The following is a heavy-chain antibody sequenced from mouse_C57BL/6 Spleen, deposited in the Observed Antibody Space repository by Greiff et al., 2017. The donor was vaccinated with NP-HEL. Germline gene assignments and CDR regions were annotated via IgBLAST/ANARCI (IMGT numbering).Heavy chain of an antibody. D-gene: IGHD1-1*01. Sequence: QVQLKESGPELVKPGASVKISCKASGYAFSSSWMNWVKQRPGKGLEWIGRIYPGDGDTNYNGKFKGKATLTADKSSSTAYMQLSSLTSEDSAVYFCARRLRAMDYWGQGTSVTVSS. J-gene: IGHJ4*01. CDR3: ARRLRAMDY. V-gene: IGHV1-82*01. CDR1: GYAFSSSW. CDR2: IYPGDGDT.